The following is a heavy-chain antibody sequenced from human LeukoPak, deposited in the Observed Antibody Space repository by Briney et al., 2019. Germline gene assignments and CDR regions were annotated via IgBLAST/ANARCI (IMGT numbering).Heavy chain of an antibody. Sequence: ASVTVSCKASGYTFTSYGISWVRQAPEQGLEWMGWISAYNGNTNYAQKLQGRVTMTTDTSTSTAYMELRSLRSDDTAVYYCARTYDSSGYFPLYFDYWGQGTLVTVSS. CDR3: ARTYDSSGYFPLYFDY. D-gene: IGHD3-22*01. CDR1: GYTFTSYG. CDR2: ISAYNGNT. J-gene: IGHJ4*02. V-gene: IGHV1-18*01.